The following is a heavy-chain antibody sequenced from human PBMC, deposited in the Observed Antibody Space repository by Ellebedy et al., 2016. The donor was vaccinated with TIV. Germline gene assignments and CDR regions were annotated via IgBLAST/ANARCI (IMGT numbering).Heavy chain of an antibody. Sequence: GESLKISCKGSGYNFTSYWISWVRQMPGKGLEWMGSIDPSDSYINYRPSFQGHVTISADKSSDTAYLQWSSLKASDTAIYYCERKEAGVRDYWGQGTLVTVSS. CDR2: IDPSDSYI. CDR1: GYNFTSYW. J-gene: IGHJ4*01. V-gene: IGHV5-10-1*01. D-gene: IGHD3-10*01. CDR3: ERKEAGVRDY.